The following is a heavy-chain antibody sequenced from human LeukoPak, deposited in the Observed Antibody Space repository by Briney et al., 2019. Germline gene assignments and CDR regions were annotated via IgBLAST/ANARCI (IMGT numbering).Heavy chain of an antibody. Sequence: PSETLSLTCTVSGGSISSGNYYWSWIRQNPGKGLECIGYIHYSGKTYYSPSLKSRVTISVDTSKNQFSLELSSVTVADTAVYYCARQEVVPAAKFDAFDIWGQGTMVTVSS. D-gene: IGHD2-2*01. CDR1: GGSISSGNYY. CDR3: ARQEVVPAAKFDAFDI. V-gene: IGHV4-31*03. CDR2: IHYSGKT. J-gene: IGHJ3*02.